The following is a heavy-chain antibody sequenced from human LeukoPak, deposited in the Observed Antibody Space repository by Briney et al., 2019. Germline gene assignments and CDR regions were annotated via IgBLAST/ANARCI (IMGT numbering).Heavy chain of an antibody. CDR2: ISYDGSNK. CDR3: AKDLYGDSNWFDP. Sequence: GGSLRLSCAASGFTFSSYGMHWVRQAPGKGLEWVAVISYDGSNKYYADSVKGRFTISRDNSKNTLYLQMNSLRAEDTAVYYCAKDLYGDSNWFDPWGQGTLVTVSS. CDR1: GFTFSSYG. J-gene: IGHJ5*02. D-gene: IGHD4-17*01. V-gene: IGHV3-30*18.